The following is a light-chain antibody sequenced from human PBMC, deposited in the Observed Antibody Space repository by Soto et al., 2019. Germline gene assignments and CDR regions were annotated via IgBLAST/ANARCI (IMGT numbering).Light chain of an antibody. CDR1: QSLSYW. CDR2: DAS. J-gene: IGKJ1*01. Sequence: QMTQSPSTLSASVGDRVTITCRASQSLSYWLAWYQQKPGKAPKLLIFDASSLQSGVPSRFSGSGSGTEFTLTISSLQPDDFATYYCQHYNSYAGTCGQGTMWIS. V-gene: IGKV1-5*01. CDR3: QHYNSYAGT.